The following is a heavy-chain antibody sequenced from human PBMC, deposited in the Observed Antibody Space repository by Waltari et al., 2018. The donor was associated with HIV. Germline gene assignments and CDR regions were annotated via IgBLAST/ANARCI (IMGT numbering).Heavy chain of an antibody. CDR2: ISSNSKYI. Sequence: EVHLVESGGGLVKPGGSLRLSCVASGFTFTIYSMKWVRQAPGKGLEWVSSISSNSKYIFYADSVKGRFTISRDNAKNSLYLQMNSLRAEDTAVYYCARDPFYYGSGRGYGMDVWGQGTTVTVSS. J-gene: IGHJ6*02. V-gene: IGHV3-21*01. D-gene: IGHD3-10*01. CDR3: ARDPFYYGSGRGYGMDV. CDR1: GFTFTIYS.